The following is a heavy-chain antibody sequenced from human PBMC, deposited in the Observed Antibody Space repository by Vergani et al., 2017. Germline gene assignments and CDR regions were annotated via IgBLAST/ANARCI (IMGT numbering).Heavy chain of an antibody. CDR3: TLTAAGTADYYGMDV. Sequence: QVQLVESGGGVVQPGRSLRLSCAASGFTFSSYAMHWVRQAPGKGLEWVAVISYDGSNKYYADSVKGRFTISRDNSKNTLYLQMNSLRAEDTAVYYCTLTAAGTADYYGMDVWGQGTTVTVSS. CDR1: GFTFSSYA. J-gene: IGHJ6*02. CDR2: ISYDGSNK. D-gene: IGHD6-13*01. V-gene: IGHV3-30-3*01.